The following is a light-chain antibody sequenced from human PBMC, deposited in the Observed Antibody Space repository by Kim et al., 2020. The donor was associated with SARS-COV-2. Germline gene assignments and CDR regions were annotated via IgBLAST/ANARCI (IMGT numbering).Light chain of an antibody. CDR3: QQYYSYFPT. CDR1: QNISTW. CDR2: EAS. J-gene: IGKJ3*01. Sequence: DIQMTQSLSTLSASVGDRVTITCRASQNISTWLAWYQQKPGKAPKVLIYEASSLQSGVPSRFSGSRSETEFTLTISSLQPDDFATYYCQQYYSYFPTFGPGTKVDIK. V-gene: IGKV1-5*03.